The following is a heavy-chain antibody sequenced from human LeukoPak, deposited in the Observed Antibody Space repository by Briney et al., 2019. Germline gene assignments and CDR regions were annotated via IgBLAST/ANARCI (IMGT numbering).Heavy chain of an antibody. J-gene: IGHJ4*02. Sequence: GGSLRLSCAASGFTVSSNYMAWVRQAPGKGLEWVSFVYGDYNAYYADSVKGRFTISRDNSANTLYLQMNSLRAEDTAVYYCANHQSSSWLPDYWGQGTLVTVSS. V-gene: IGHV3-53*01. CDR2: VYGDYNA. D-gene: IGHD6-13*01. CDR1: GFTVSSNY. CDR3: ANHQSSSWLPDY.